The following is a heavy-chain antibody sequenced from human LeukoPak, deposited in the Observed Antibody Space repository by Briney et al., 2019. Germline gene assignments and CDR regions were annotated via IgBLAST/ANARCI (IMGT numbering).Heavy chain of an antibody. CDR1: TSR. D-gene: IGHD3-22*01. CDR3: ARDLWNFYDDSGYNRDFDS. Sequence: ASVKVSCKATSRISWVRQAPGQGLEWMGWIGTYGGDTYYAQKFQCRITVTTDTSTSTVYMELRNVRSDDTGVYYCARDLWNFYDDSGYNRDFDSWGQGTLVTVSS. V-gene: IGHV1-18*01. CDR2: IGTYGGDT. J-gene: IGHJ5*01.